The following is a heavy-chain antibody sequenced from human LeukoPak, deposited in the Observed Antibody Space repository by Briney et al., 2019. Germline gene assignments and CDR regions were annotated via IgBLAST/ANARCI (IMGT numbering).Heavy chain of an antibody. Sequence: SVKVSCKASGGTFSSYAISWVRQAPGQGLEWMGGIIPIFGTASYAQKFQGRVTITADESTSTAYMELSSLRSEDTAVYYCARDDQLLINWFDPWGQGTLVTVSS. V-gene: IGHV1-69*01. D-gene: IGHD2-2*01. J-gene: IGHJ5*02. CDR3: ARDDQLLINWFDP. CDR1: GGTFSSYA. CDR2: IIPIFGTA.